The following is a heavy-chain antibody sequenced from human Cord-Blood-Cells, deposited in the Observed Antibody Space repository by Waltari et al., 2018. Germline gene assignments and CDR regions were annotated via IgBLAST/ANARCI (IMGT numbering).Heavy chain of an antibody. CDR3: TTDNLSTFDY. J-gene: IGHJ4*02. CDR2: IKSKTDGGTT. D-gene: IGHD1-1*01. Sequence: MSWVRQAPGKGLEWVGRIKSKTDGGTTDYAAPVKGRFTISRDDSKNTLYLQMNSLKTEDTAVYYCTTDNLSTFDYWGQGTLVTVSS. V-gene: IGHV3-15*01.